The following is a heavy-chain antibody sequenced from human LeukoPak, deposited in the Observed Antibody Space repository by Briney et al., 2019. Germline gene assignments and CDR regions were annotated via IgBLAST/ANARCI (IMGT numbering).Heavy chain of an antibody. CDR1: GGSFSGYY. CDR2: INHSGST. V-gene: IGHV4-34*01. D-gene: IGHD2-15*01. CDR3: ARRKLRYCSGGSCYSDYGMDV. J-gene: IGHJ6*02. Sequence: SETLSLTCAVYGGSFSGYYWSWIRQPPGKGLEWIGEINHSGSTNYNPSLKSRVTISVDTSKNQFSLKLSSVTAADTAVYYCARRKLRYCSGGSCYSDYGMDVWGQGTTVTVSS.